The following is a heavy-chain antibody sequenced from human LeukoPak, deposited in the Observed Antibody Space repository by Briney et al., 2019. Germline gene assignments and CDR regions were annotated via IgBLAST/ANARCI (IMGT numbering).Heavy chain of an antibody. Sequence: GESLKISCKASGYSFTSYWIGWVRQMPGKGLEWMGIIYPAASNTRYSPSFQGQVTISADKSITTAYLQWGSLKASDTAMYYCTRQGRYWGQGALVTVFS. CDR2: IYPAASNT. CDR1: GYSFTSYW. V-gene: IGHV5-51*01. CDR3: TRQGRY. J-gene: IGHJ4*02.